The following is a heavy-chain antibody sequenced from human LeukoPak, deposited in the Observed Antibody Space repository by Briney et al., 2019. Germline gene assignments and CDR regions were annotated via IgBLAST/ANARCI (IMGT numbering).Heavy chain of an antibody. J-gene: IGHJ4*02. V-gene: IGHV3-30*18. Sequence: GGSKILSCAASGFTFSSYGMHWVRQAPGKGLEWVAVISYDGGNTYYADSVKGRFTISRDNSKNMLYVQMNSLRAEDTAVYYCAKPYYYGSRTYMDYWGQPTVV. D-gene: IGHD3-10*01. CDR2: ISYDGGNT. CDR1: GFTFSSYG. CDR3: AKPYYYGSRTYMDY.